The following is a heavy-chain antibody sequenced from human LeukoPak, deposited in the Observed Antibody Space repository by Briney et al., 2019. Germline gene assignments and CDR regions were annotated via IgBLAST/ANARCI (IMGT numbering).Heavy chain of an antibody. J-gene: IGHJ4*02. CDR3: ARGQGALKSRVDY. CDR1: GGSLSSSDYY. Sequence: SETLSLTCTVSGGSLSSSDYYWGWIRQTPGKGLEWIGSIYFGGSTNYNPSLKSRVTVSLDTSKNQFSLKLNSMSAADTAVYYCARGQGALKSRVDYWGQGTLVTVSS. V-gene: IGHV4-39*01. CDR2: IYFGGST.